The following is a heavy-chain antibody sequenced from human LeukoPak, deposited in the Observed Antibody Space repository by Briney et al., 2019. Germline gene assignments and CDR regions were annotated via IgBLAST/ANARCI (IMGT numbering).Heavy chain of an antibody. CDR1: GYSISSGYY. V-gene: IGHV4-38-2*02. J-gene: IGHJ4*02. D-gene: IGHD3-3*01. CDR3: ARYTYYDFWSGYHEYYFDY. Sequence: SETLTLTCTVSGYSISSGYYWGWIRQPPGKGLEWIGSIYHSGSTYYNPSLKSRVTISVDTSKNQFSLKLSSVTAADTAVYYCARYTYYDFWSGYHEYYFDYWGQGTLVTVSS. CDR2: IYHSGST.